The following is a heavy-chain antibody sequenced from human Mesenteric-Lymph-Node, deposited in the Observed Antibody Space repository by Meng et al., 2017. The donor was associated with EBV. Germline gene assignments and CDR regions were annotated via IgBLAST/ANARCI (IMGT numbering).Heavy chain of an antibody. CDR2: IIPLFGPP. Sequence: QVHMVQVGAEVKKPGSSGKVSCKTSGDTFSTYAITWVRQAPGQGPEWMGGIIPLFGPPNYAQKFQGRVTIIADESTNTAYMELSSLRSEDTAVYYCARDRDAYNYYFDYWGQGTLVTVSS. V-gene: IGHV1-69*01. J-gene: IGHJ4*02. D-gene: IGHD5-24*01. CDR3: ARDRDAYNYYFDY. CDR1: GDTFSTYA.